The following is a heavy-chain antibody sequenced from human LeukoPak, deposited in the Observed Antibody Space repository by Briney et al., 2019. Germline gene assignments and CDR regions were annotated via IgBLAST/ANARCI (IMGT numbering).Heavy chain of an antibody. D-gene: IGHD6-13*01. CDR3: AREGSSSWYTSWFDP. J-gene: IGHJ5*02. CDR1: GYTFTGYY. CDR2: INPNSGGT. V-gene: IGHV1-2*02. Sequence: ASVKVSCKASGYTFTGYYMHWVRQAPGQGLEWMRWINPNSGGTNYAQKFQGRATMTRDTSISTAYMELSRLRSDDTAVYYCAREGSSSWYTSWFDPWGQGTLVTVSS.